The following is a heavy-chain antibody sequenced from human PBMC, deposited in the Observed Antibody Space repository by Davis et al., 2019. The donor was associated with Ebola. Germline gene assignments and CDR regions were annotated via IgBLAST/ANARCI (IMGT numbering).Heavy chain of an antibody. J-gene: IGHJ5*02. Sequence: GGSLRLSCATSGFSFDIAWMSWVRQAPGKGLEWVSYISSNSRTTYYADSVKGRFTISRDNSKNTLYLQMNSLRAEDTAVYYCHTPRGWFDPWGQGTLVTVSS. D-gene: IGHD2-15*01. V-gene: IGHV3-48*01. CDR2: ISSNSRTT. CDR1: GFSFDIAW. CDR3: HTPRGWFDP.